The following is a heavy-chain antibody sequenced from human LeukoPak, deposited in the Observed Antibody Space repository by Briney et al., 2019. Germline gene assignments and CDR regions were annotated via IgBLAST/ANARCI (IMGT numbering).Heavy chain of an antibody. V-gene: IGHV3-48*04. CDR1: GFTFSSYG. D-gene: IGHD3-10*01. CDR2: ISSSGSTI. Sequence: HPGGSLRLSCAASGFTFSSYGMHWVRQAPGKGLEWVSYISSSGSTIYYADSVKGRFTISRDNAKNSLYLQMNSLRAEDTAVYYCATSGNTGRNWYFDLWGRGTLVTVSS. CDR3: ATSGNTGRNWYFDL. J-gene: IGHJ2*01.